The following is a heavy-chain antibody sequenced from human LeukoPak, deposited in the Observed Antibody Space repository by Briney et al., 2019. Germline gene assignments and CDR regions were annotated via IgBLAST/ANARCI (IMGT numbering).Heavy chain of an antibody. CDR3: ARAAGELLPFDYFDY. D-gene: IGHD3-16*01. CDR2: ITSSSSYI. CDR1: GFTFGRYS. V-gene: IGHV3-21*06. Sequence: GGSLRLSCAASGFTFGRYSMNGVRQAPGKGLEWVSSITSSSSYIYYADSVKGRFTISRDNVKNSLYLQMHSLRAEDTAVYYCARAAGELLPFDYFDYWGQGTLVTVSS. J-gene: IGHJ4*02.